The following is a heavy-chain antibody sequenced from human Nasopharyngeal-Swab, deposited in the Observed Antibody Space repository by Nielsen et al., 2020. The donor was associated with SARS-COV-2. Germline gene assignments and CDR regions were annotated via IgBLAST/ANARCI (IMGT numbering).Heavy chain of an antibody. Sequence: SETLSLTCTVSGGSVSSGSYYWIWIRQPPGKGLEWIGRLYINGSTNYNPSLKSRVTISADTSKNQFSLKLSSVTAADTAVYYCARIGRFFDWLSAYNGMDVWGHGTTVTSP. CDR3: ARIGRFFDWLSAYNGMDV. V-gene: IGHV4-61*01. D-gene: IGHD3-9*01. CDR1: GGSVSSGSYY. CDR2: LYINGST. J-gene: IGHJ6*02.